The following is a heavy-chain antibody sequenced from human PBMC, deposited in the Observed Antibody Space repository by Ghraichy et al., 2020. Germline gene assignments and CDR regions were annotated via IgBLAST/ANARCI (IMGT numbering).Heavy chain of an antibody. J-gene: IGHJ4*02. CDR2: ISNSGST. CDR1: GASISNNY. D-gene: IGHD1-14*01. V-gene: IGHV4-59*01. Sequence: SETLSLTCTVSGASISNNYWSWIRQPPGKGLEWIGYISNSGSTNYNPSLKTRVSISMDTSKSQFSLNLRSVTAADTAVYYCARGRQPTRYLGYDYWGQGTLVTVSS. CDR3: ARGRQPTRYLGYDY.